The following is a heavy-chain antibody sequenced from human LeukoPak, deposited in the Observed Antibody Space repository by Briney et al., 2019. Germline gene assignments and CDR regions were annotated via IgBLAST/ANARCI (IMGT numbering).Heavy chain of an antibody. CDR3: ARAWFYLDSDTYKGWLDP. V-gene: IGHV4-59*01. CDR1: GDSINNYY. Sequence: SETLSLTCTVSGDSINNYYWSWIRQPPTKGLEWIGYIYNIGSTRYNPSLKSRVAISEDTSKNQISLKLNSVTAADTAVYYCARAWFYLDSDTYKGWLDPWGQGTLVTVSS. J-gene: IGHJ5*02. D-gene: IGHD2-2*03. CDR2: IYNIGST.